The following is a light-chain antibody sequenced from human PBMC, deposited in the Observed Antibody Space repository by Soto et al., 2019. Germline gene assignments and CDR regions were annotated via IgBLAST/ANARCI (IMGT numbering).Light chain of an antibody. J-gene: IGLJ1*01. V-gene: IGLV2-14*01. CDR3: SSYTSDNRSYV. CDR1: SSDVGAYTS. Sequence: QSALTQPASVSASPGQSITISCTGTSSDVGAYTSVSWYQQHPGKVPKVVIYEVSNRPSGVSNRLSGSKSGNTASLTISGLQAEDEAHYYCSSYTSDNRSYVFGTGTKVTVL. CDR2: EVS.